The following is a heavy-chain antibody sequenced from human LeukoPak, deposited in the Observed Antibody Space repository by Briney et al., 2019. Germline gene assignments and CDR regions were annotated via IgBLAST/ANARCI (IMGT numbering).Heavy chain of an antibody. V-gene: IGHV1-2*02. CDR2: INPNSGGT. CDR1: GYTFTGSY. Sequence: ASVKVSCKASGYTFTGSYIHWVRQAPGQGLEWMGWINPNSGGTNYAQKFQGRVTMTRDTSISTAYMELSRLRSDDTAVYYCARDPEQAGSYYWYYFDYWGQGTLVTVSS. J-gene: IGHJ4*02. CDR3: ARDPEQAGSYYWYYFDY. D-gene: IGHD3-10*01.